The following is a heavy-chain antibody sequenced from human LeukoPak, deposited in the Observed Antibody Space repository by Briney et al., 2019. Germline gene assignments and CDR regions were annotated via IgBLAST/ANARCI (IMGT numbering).Heavy chain of an antibody. Sequence: PGGSLRLSCAASGFTFSSYGMHWFRQAPGKGLEWVAFIRYDGSNKYYADSVKGRFTISRDNSKNTLYLQMNSLGADDTALYYCAKDRISGQGGAARILDYWGQGILVTVSS. CDR3: AKDRISGQGGAARILDY. CDR2: IRYDGSNK. J-gene: IGHJ4*02. CDR1: GFTFSSYG. V-gene: IGHV3-30*02. D-gene: IGHD6-6*01.